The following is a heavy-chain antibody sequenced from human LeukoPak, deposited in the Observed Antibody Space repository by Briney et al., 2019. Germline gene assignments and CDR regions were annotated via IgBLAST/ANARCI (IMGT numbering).Heavy chain of an antibody. V-gene: IGHV3-53*01. CDR2: IYSGGST. Sequence: GGSLRLSCAASGFTVSSNYLTWVRQAPGKGLEWVSVIYSGGSTYYADSVKGRFTISRDNSKNTLFLQMNSLRAEDTAVYYCARSRREKIPSSESYYYYFMGVWGKGTTVTVSS. D-gene: IGHD1-14*01. J-gene: IGHJ6*03. CDR3: ARSRREKIPSSESYYYYFMGV. CDR1: GFTVSSNY.